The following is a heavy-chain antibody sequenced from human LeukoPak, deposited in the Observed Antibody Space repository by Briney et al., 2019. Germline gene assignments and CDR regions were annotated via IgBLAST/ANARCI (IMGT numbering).Heavy chain of an antibody. J-gene: IGHJ4*02. V-gene: IGHV3-23*01. D-gene: IGHD2-15*01. CDR3: VKLTRGYCSGGSCYSDY. CDR1: GFTFTSYA. Sequence: GGSLRLSCAASGFTFTSYAMSWVRQAPGKGLEWVSAISDSGITTYYADSVKGRSTISRDNSKNTLYLQMNSLRAEDTAVYYCVKLTRGYCSGGSCYSDYWGQGTLVTVSS. CDR2: ISDSGITT.